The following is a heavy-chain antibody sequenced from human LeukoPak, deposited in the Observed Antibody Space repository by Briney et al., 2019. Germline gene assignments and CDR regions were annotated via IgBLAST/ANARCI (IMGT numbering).Heavy chain of an antibody. CDR2: IKSKADGETI. D-gene: IGHD1-20*01. CDR3: STLTSRGLSDS. Sequence: PGGSLRLSCAASGFTFSNAWMNWVRQAPGKGLEWVGRIKSKADGETIDYAAPVKGRFTFSRDDSKNMLYLQMNSLKSEDTAVYYCSTLTSRGLSDSWGQGTLVTVSS. J-gene: IGHJ4*02. CDR1: GFTFSNAW. V-gene: IGHV3-15*07.